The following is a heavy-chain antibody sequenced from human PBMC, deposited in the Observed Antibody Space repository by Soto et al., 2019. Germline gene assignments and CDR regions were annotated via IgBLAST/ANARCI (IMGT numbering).Heavy chain of an antibody. CDR2: IYHTGNT. D-gene: IGHD3-22*01. CDR3: ASSYSGYLDN. Sequence: LSLTCSVSGGSMSSGAYYWNWIRQHPVKGLEWIAYIYHTGNTYYNPSLRSRTTISVDTSENQFSLKLTSVTDADTAVYYCASSYSGYLDNWGQGTLVTVSS. CDR1: GGSMSSGAYY. J-gene: IGHJ4*02. V-gene: IGHV4-31*03.